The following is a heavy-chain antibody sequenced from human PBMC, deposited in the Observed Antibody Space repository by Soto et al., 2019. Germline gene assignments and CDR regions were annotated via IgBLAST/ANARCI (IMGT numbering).Heavy chain of an antibody. CDR2: ISWNSGSI. Sequence: EVQLVESGGGLVQPGRSLRLSCAASGFTFDDYAMHWVRQAPGKGLEWVSGISWNSGSIGYADSVKGRFTISRDNAKNSLYLQMNSLRAEDTALYYCAKVPIRSGWYGYFDYWGQGTLVTVSS. D-gene: IGHD6-19*01. J-gene: IGHJ4*02. CDR3: AKVPIRSGWYGYFDY. V-gene: IGHV3-9*01. CDR1: GFTFDDYA.